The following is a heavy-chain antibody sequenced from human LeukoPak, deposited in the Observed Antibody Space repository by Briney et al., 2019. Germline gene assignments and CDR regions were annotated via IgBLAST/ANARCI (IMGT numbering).Heavy chain of an antibody. D-gene: IGHD6-13*01. J-gene: IGHJ6*03. CDR1: GYTFTSYA. V-gene: IGHV1-3*03. CDR3: ARVSYSSYYYYYYMDV. Sequence: ASVKISCKASGYTFTSYAMHWVRQAPGQRLEWLGWINAGNGNTKYSQEFQGRVTMTRNTSISTAYMELSSLRSEDTAVYYCARVSYSSYYYYYYMDVWGKGTTVTISS. CDR2: INAGNGNT.